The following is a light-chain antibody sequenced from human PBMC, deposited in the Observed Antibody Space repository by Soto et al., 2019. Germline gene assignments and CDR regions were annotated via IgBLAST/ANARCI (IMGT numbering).Light chain of an antibody. CDR1: SSDVGDYNY. J-gene: IGLJ2*01. CDR3: CSYAGTYPVV. CDR2: EVS. V-gene: IGLV2-11*01. Sequence: QSALTQPRSVSGSPGQSVTISCTGTSSDVGDYNYVSWYQQHPGKDPKFIIYEVSKRPSGVPDRFSGSKSGNTASLTISGLQAEDEADYYCCSYAGTYPVVFGGGTKVTVL.